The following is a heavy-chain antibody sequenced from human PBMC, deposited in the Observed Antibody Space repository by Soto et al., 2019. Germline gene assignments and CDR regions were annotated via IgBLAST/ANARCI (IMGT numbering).Heavy chain of an antibody. J-gene: IGHJ3*02. CDR3: ARGKYDYDRGSGCWAFDI. CDR2: IIPILGIA. D-gene: IGHD3-10*02. V-gene: IGHV1-69*02. Sequence: QVQLVQSGAEVKKPGSSVKVSCKASGGTFSSYTISWVRQAPGQGLEWMGGIIPILGIANYAQKFQGRVTITADKSMSTAYRGLSSLRSEDTAVYYFARGKYDYDRGSGCWAFDIWGQGTMVTVSS. CDR1: GGTFSSYT.